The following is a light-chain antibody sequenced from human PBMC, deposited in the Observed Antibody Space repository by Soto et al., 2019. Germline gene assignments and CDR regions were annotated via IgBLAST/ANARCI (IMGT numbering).Light chain of an antibody. Sequence: QPVLTQPPSVSGAPGHRVTISCNGSFSNIGENYEVHWYQQLPGTAPKLLIYGNTNRPSGVPDRFSASKSGNSASLTISELQPGDQADYYCQTYDSKLDGSVFGGGTKLTVL. CDR3: QTYDSKLDGSV. V-gene: IGLV1-40*01. CDR2: GNT. CDR1: FSNIGENYE. J-gene: IGLJ3*02.